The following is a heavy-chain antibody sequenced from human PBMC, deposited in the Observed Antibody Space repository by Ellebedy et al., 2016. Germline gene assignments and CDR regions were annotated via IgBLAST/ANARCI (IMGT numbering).Heavy chain of an antibody. CDR3: ARMLSYTSSSFSSFDS. CDR1: GFTFSSYW. J-gene: IGHJ4*02. V-gene: IGHV3-74*01. Sequence: GGSLRLSCAASGFTFSSYWMHWVRQVPGTGLVWVSRTSPDGISTAYADSVKGRFTISRDNAKNTLSLQMNSLRAEDTAVYYCARMLSYTSSSFSSFDSWGQGTLVTVSS. D-gene: IGHD6-6*01. CDR2: TSPDGIST.